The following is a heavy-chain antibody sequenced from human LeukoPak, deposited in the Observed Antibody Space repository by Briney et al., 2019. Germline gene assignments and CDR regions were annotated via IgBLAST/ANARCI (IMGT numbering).Heavy chain of an antibody. D-gene: IGHD4-11*01. J-gene: IGHJ4*02. Sequence: GGSLRHSCAASGFTFSSYAMHWVRQAPGKGLEWVAVISYDGSNKYYADSVKGRFTISRDNAKNSLYLQMNSLRAEDTAVYYCAREDHSNYNYWGQGTLVTVPS. V-gene: IGHV3-30-3*01. CDR3: AREDHSNYNY. CDR2: ISYDGSNK. CDR1: GFTFSSYA.